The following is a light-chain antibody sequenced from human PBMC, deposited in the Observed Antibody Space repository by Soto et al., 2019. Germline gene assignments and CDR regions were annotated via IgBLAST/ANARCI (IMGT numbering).Light chain of an antibody. CDR2: VEGSGSY. CDR1: SGHSSYI. V-gene: IGLV4-60*03. J-gene: IGLJ3*02. Sequence: QLVLTQSSSASAYLGSSVKLTCTLSSGHSSYIIAWHQQQPGKAPRYLMKVEGSGSYNKGSGVPDRFSGSSSGADRYLTISNLQSEDEADYYCETWDSHTRVFGGGTQLTVL. CDR3: ETWDSHTRV.